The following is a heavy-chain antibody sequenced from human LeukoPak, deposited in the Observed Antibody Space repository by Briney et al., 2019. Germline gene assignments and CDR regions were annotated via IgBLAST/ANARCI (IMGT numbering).Heavy chain of an antibody. CDR3: AKDYAFCGGDCWYYYYYMDV. CDR2: ISYDGSNK. V-gene: IGHV3-30*18. J-gene: IGHJ6*03. D-gene: IGHD2-21*02. CDR1: GFTFSSYG. Sequence: GGSLRLSCTASGFTFSSYGMYWVRQAPGKGLEWVAVISYDGSNKYYADSVKGRFTISRDNSKNTLYLQMNSLRAEDTAVYYCAKDYAFCGGDCWYYYYYMDVWGKGTTVTVSS.